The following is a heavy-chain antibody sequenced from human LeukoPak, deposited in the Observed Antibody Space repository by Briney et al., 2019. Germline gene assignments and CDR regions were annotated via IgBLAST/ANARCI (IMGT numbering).Heavy chain of an antibody. CDR1: GGSFSDYY. Sequence: SETLSLTCAVYGGSFSDYYWSWTRQPPGKGLEWIGEINHSGSTNYNPSLNSRVTISVDTSKNQFSLKLNSLTAADTAVYYCARKQLVPLAQSFDYWGQGTLVTVSS. D-gene: IGHD6-6*01. CDR3: ARKQLVPLAQSFDY. V-gene: IGHV4-34*01. CDR2: INHSGST. J-gene: IGHJ4*02.